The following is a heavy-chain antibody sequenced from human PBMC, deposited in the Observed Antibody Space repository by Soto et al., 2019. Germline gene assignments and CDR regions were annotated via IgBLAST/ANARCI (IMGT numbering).Heavy chain of an antibody. J-gene: IGHJ4*02. V-gene: IGHV3-23*01. Sequence: GGSLRLSCAASGFTFSNFVMSWVRQAPGKGLEWVSAISGGSDGTYYADSVKGRFTIFRDNSKNTLYLQMNSLRVEDTGTHYCAKGSAPGRPYYFDSWGQGSLVTVSS. D-gene: IGHD6-6*01. CDR2: ISGGSDGT. CDR3: AKGSAPGRPYYFDS. CDR1: GFTFSNFV.